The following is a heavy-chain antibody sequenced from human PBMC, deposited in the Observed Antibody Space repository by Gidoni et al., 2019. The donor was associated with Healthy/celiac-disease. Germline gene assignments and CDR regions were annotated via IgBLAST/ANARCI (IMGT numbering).Heavy chain of an antibody. CDR2: ISSSRSYI. CDR3: ARGLGLSAFDI. Sequence: EVQLVESGGGLVKPGGSLSLSCAASGFTFSSYSMNWVRQAPGKGLEWVSSISSSRSYIYYADSVKGRFTISRDNAKNSLYLQMNSLRAEDTAVYYCARGLGLSAFDIWGQGTMVTVSS. V-gene: IGHV3-21*01. CDR1: GFTFSSYS. D-gene: IGHD6-19*01. J-gene: IGHJ3*02.